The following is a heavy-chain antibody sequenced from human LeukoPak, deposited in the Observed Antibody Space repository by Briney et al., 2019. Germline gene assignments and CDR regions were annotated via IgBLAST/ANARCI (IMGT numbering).Heavy chain of an antibody. CDR1: GFTFSSYG. J-gene: IGHJ5*02. Sequence: GRSLRLSCAASGFTFSSYGMHWVRQAPGKGLEWVAFIRNDGSNKYYGDSVKGRFTISRDPSKNTVYLQMDSLRPDDTALYYCAKERSDPWGQGTLVIVSS. CDR3: AKERSDP. CDR2: IRNDGSNK. V-gene: IGHV3-30*02.